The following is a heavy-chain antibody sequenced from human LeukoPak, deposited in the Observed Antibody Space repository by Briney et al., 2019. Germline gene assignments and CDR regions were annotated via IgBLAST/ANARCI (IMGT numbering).Heavy chain of an antibody. V-gene: IGHV3-7*05. Sequence: GGSLRLSCAASGFTFSSYWMSWVRQAPGKGLEWVANIKQDGSEKYYVDSLKGRFTISRDNAKNSLYLQMNSLRAEDTAVYYCARGYISPRMNWFDRWGQGTLVTVSS. CDR1: GFTFSSYW. CDR3: ARGYISPRMNWFDR. J-gene: IGHJ5*02. CDR2: IKQDGSEK. D-gene: IGHD3-16*02.